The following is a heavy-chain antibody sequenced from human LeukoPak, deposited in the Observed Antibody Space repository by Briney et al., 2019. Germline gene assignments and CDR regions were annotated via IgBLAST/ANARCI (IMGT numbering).Heavy chain of an antibody. D-gene: IGHD2-8*01. V-gene: IGHV3-7*01. J-gene: IGHJ4*02. CDR2: IKQDGTEN. CDR1: GFTFSSYW. CDR3: ARDVNGYRDY. Sequence: GGSLRLSCTASGFTFSSYWMTWVRQAPGKGLEWVANIKQDGTENYYVDSVTGRFTISRDSAKNSLYLQMNSLRGEDTAVYYCARDVNGYRDYWGQGTLVTVSS.